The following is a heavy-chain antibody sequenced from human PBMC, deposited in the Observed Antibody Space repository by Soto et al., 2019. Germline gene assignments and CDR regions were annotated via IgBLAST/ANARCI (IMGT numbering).Heavy chain of an antibody. CDR3: AKDPDRYDYVWGTYRYIDH. J-gene: IGHJ4*02. D-gene: IGHD3-16*02. CDR1: GFTFSSHS. V-gene: IGHV3-21*04. Sequence: GGSLRLSCAASGFTFSSHSMNWVRQAPGKGLEWVSSISSSSSYIYYAVSVKGRFTISRDSAKNSLYLQMNSLRVEDTAVYYCAKDPDRYDYVWGTYRYIDHWGQGTLVTVSS. CDR2: ISSSSSYI.